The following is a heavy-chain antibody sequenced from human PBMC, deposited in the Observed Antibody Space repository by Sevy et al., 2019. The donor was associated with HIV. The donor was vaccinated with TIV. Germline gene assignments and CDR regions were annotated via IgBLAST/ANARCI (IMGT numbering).Heavy chain of an antibody. D-gene: IGHD3-3*01. Sequence: AAVKVSCKASGGTFSSYAISWVRQAPGQGLEWMGGIIPIFGTANYAQKFQGRVTITADESTSTAYMELSSLRSEDTAVYYCARVITIFGVVIGGAFDIWGLGTMVTVSS. J-gene: IGHJ3*02. V-gene: IGHV1-69*13. CDR3: ARVITIFGVVIGGAFDI. CDR2: IIPIFGTA. CDR1: GGTFSSYA.